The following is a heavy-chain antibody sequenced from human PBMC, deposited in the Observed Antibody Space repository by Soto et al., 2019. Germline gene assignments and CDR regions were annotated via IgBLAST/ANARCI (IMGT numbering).Heavy chain of an antibody. CDR2: TYYRSKWYN. CDR1: GDSVSSNSAA. CDR3: AREGYYDFWSGYYYYGLDV. V-gene: IGHV6-1*01. J-gene: IGHJ6*02. D-gene: IGHD3-3*01. Sequence: SQTLSLTCAISGDSVSSNSAAWNRIRQSPSRGLEWLGRTYYRSKWYNDYAVSVKSRITINPDTSKNQFSLQLNSVTPEDTAVYYCAREGYYDFWSGYYYYGLDVWGQGTTVTVSS.